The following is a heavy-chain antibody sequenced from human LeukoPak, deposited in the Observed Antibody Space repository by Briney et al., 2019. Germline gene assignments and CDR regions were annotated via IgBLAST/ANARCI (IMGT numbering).Heavy chain of an antibody. D-gene: IGHD3-22*01. Sequence: PSETLSLTCTVPGGSISSSSYYWGWIRQPPGKGLEWIGSIYYSGSTYYNPSLKSRVTISVDTSKNQFSLKLSSVTAADTAVCYCARLSYYYDSSGYYFDAFDIWGQGTMVTVSS. CDR2: IYYSGST. CDR1: GGSISSSSYY. CDR3: ARLSYYYDSSGYYFDAFDI. J-gene: IGHJ3*02. V-gene: IGHV4-39*01.